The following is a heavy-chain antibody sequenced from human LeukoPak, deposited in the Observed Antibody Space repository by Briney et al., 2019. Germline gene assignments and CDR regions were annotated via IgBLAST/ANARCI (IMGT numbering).Heavy chain of an antibody. CDR3: ARDIQTYYDFRSGYCFDY. CDR1: GYTFTSYG. D-gene: IGHD3-3*01. J-gene: IGHJ4*02. V-gene: IGHV1-18*01. CDR2: ISAYNGNT. Sequence: ASVKVSCKASGYTFTSYGISWVRQAPGQGLEWMGWISAYNGNTNYAQKLQGRVTMTTDTSTSTAYMELRSLRSDDTAVYYCARDIQTYYDFRSGYCFDYWGQGTLVTVSS.